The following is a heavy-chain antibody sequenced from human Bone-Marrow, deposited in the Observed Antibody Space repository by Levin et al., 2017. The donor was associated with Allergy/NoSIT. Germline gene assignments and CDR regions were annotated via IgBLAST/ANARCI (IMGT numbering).Heavy chain of an antibody. Sequence: GESLKISCAASGFTLSNSWMHWVRQAPGKGPVWVSRMNTDGSKTIYADSVKGRFTISKDNAKNTLSLQMNSLRVEDTAVYYCALAGPGSGTYPTIFFQDWGQGTLVTVSS. CDR2: MNTDGSKT. CDR3: ALAGPGSGTYPTIFFQD. J-gene: IGHJ1*01. CDR1: GFTLSNSW. V-gene: IGHV3-74*01. D-gene: IGHD3-10*01.